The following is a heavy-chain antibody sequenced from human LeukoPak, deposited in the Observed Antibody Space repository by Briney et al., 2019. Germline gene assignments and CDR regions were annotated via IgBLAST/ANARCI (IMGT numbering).Heavy chain of an antibody. CDR1: GFPFSSYS. D-gene: IGHD6-19*01. Sequence: GGSLELSCAASGFPFSSYSMNWVRQAPGKGLEWVSSISSSSSYIYYADSVKGRFTISRDNAKNSLYLQMNSLRAEDTAVYYCARWGAGTGDFDYWGQGTLVTVSS. CDR2: ISSSSSYI. V-gene: IGHV3-21*01. CDR3: ARWGAGTGDFDY. J-gene: IGHJ4*02.